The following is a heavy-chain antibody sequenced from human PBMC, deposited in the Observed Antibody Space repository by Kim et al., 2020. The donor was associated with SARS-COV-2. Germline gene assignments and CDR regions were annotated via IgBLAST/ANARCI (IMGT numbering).Heavy chain of an antibody. CDR3: ARGGGGSQQLDYWYFDL. V-gene: IGHV4-34*01. J-gene: IGHJ2*01. CDR1: GGSFSGYY. CDR2: INHSGST. Sequence: SETLSLTCAVYGGSFSGYYWSWIRQPPGKGLEWIGEINHSGSTNYNPSLKSRVTISVDTSKNQFSLKLSSVTAADTAVYYCARGGGGSQQLDYWYFDLWGRGTLVTVSS. D-gene: IGHD6-13*01.